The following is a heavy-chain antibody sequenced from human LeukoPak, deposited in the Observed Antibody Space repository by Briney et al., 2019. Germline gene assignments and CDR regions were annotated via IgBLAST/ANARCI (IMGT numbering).Heavy chain of an antibody. CDR3: ARDHKYYYGSGSDY. CDR1: GFTFSSYS. Sequence: GGSLRLSCAASGFTFSSYSMNWVRQAPGKGLEWVSSISSSSSYIYYADSVKGRFTISRDNAKNSLYLQMNSLRAEDTAVYYCARDHKYYYGSGSDYWGQGTLVTVSS. J-gene: IGHJ4*02. V-gene: IGHV3-21*01. D-gene: IGHD3-10*01. CDR2: ISSSSSYI.